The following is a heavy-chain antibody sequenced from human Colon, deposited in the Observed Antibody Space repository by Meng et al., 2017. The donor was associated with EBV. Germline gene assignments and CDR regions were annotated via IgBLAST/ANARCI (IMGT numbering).Heavy chain of an antibody. J-gene: IGHJ4*02. V-gene: IGHV7-4-1*02. CDR1: GYTYTAYC. D-gene: IGHD6-25*01. Sequence: QVKLFQSGVKLKKPWATVRISSTASGYTYTAYCMNWVRQAPGHGRGWMGCVNTNTWKPTYAQGLTGRFVFSLDTSVSTVYLQISSLKAEDTAVYYCARDSEAADYWGQGTLVTVSS. CDR3: ARDSEAADY. CDR2: VNTNTWKP.